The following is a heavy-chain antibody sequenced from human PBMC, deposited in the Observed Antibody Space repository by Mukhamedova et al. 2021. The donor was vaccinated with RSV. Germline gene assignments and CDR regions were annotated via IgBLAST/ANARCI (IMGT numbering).Heavy chain of an antibody. Sequence: FTISRDNSKNTLYLQMNSLRAEDTAVYYCAKDLITMIVVVYDAFDIWGQGTVVTVSS. CDR3: AKDLITMIVVVYDAFDI. J-gene: IGHJ3*02. D-gene: IGHD3-22*01. V-gene: IGHV3-23*01.